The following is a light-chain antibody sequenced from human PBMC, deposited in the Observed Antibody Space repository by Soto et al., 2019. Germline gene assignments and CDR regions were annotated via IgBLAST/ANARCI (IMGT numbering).Light chain of an antibody. CDR2: DVS. J-gene: IGLJ2*01. CDR3: SSYTSSSTLV. Sequence: QSALTQPASVSGSPGQSITISCTGTSSDVGGYNYVSWYQQHPGKAPKRMIYDVSNRPSGVSNRFSGSKSGNTASLTISGLQGEDEADYYCSSYTSSSTLVFGGGTKLAV. CDR1: SSDVGGYNY. V-gene: IGLV2-14*01.